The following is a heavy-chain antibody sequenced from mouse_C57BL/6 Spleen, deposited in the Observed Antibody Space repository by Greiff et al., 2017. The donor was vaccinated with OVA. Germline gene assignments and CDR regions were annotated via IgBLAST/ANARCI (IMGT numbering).Heavy chain of an antibody. CDR2: INPNNGGT. CDR1: GYTFTDYN. Sequence: EVQLQQSGPELVKPGASVKIPCKASGYTFTDYNMDWVKQSHGKSLEWIGDINPNNGGTIYNQKFKGKATLTVDKSSSTAYMELRSLTSEDTAVYYCARPYYYGKSDAMGDWGQGTSVTVAS. D-gene: IGHD1-1*01. V-gene: IGHV1-18*01. J-gene: IGHJ4*01. CDR3: ARPYYYGKSDAMGD.